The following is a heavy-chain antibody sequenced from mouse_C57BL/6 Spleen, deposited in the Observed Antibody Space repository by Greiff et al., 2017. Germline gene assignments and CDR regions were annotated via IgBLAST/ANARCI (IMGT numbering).Heavy chain of an antibody. J-gene: IGHJ1*03. D-gene: IGHD4-1*01. Sequence: QVQLKESGAELARPGASVKLSCKASGYTFTSYGISWVKQRTGQGLEWIGEIYPRSGNTYYNEKFKGKATLTADKSSSTAYMELRSLTSEDSAVYFCARGAGTPLYWYFDVWGTGTTVTVSS. CDR3: ARGAGTPLYWYFDV. CDR2: IYPRSGNT. CDR1: GYTFTSYG. V-gene: IGHV1-81*01.